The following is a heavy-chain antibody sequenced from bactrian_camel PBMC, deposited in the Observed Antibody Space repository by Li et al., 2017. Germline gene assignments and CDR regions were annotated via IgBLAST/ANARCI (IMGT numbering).Heavy chain of an antibody. J-gene: IGHJ4*01. CDR3: AARDGVVCARQYDY. CDR2: IRSVDGET. V-gene: IGHV3S6*01. D-gene: IGHD1*01. CDR1: RPTPL. Sequence: HVQLVESGGGSVQAGESLRLSCVASRPTPLMAWFRQAPGKQREGVASIRSVDGETYYIDSVKGRFTISRDSVNNTLFLQVNSLKADDTAMYYCAARDGVVCARQYDYWGQGTQVTVS.